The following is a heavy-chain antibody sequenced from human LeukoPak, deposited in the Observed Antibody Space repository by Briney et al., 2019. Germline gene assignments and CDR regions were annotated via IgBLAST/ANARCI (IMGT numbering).Heavy chain of an antibody. CDR1: GGSISSYY. J-gene: IGHJ4*02. Sequence: SETLSLTCTVSGGSISSYYWSWIRQPPGKGLEWIGYIYYSGSTNYNPSLKSRVTISVDTSKNQFSLKLSSETAADTAVYYCARTVDYGSGSYDYWGQGTLVTVSS. CDR3: ARTVDYGSGSYDY. CDR2: IYYSGST. V-gene: IGHV4-59*01. D-gene: IGHD3-10*01.